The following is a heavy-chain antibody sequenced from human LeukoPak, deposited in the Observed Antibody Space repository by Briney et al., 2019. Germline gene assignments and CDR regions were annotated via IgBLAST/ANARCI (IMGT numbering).Heavy chain of an antibody. CDR1: GGTFSSYT. D-gene: IGHD2-2*01. Sequence: SVKVSCKASGGTFSSYTISWVRQAPGQGLEWMGRIIPILGIANYAQKFQGRVTITADKSTSTAYMELSSLRSEDTAVYYCARHQPNYCSTTSCFRMDVWGQGTTVTVSS. V-gene: IGHV1-69*02. CDR3: ARHQPNYCSTTSCFRMDV. J-gene: IGHJ6*02. CDR2: IIPILGIA.